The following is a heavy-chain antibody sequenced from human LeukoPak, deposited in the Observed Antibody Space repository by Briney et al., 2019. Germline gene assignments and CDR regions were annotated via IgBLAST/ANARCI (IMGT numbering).Heavy chain of an antibody. CDR3: ARGRITMVRGVGGYYYYGMGV. D-gene: IGHD3-10*01. CDR1: GGSFSGYY. CDR2: INHSGST. Sequence: SETLSLTCAVYGGSFSGYYWSWIRQPPGKGLEWIGEINHSGSTNYNPSLKSRVTISVDTSKNQFSLKLSSVTAADTAVYYCARGRITMVRGVGGYYYYGMGVWGKGTTVTVSS. J-gene: IGHJ6*04. V-gene: IGHV4-34*01.